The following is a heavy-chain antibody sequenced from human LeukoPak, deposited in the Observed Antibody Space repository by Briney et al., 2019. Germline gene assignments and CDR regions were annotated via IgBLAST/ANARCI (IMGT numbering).Heavy chain of an antibody. J-gene: IGHJ4*02. Sequence: ETLSLTCTVSGDSINNNNYYWGWVRQAPGKGLEWVSVIYSGGSTYYADSVKGRFTISRDNSKNTLYLQMNSLRAEDTAVYYCARALDYWGQGTLVTVSS. CDR1: GDSINNNNYY. CDR3: ARALDY. V-gene: IGHV3-53*01. CDR2: IYSGGST.